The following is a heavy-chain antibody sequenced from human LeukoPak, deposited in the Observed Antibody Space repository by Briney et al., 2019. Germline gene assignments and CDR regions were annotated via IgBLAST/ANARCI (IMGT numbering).Heavy chain of an antibody. J-gene: IGHJ5*02. CDR2: INHSGST. V-gene: IGHV4-38-2*02. CDR3: ARDSGTTGEVKFDP. D-gene: IGHD3-10*01. Sequence: PSETLSLTCTVSGYSISINYYWSWIRQPPGKGLEWIGEINHSGSTNYNPSLKSRVTISVHTSKNQFSLKLRSVTAADTAVYYCARDSGTTGEVKFDPWGQGTLVTVSS. CDR1: GYSISINYY.